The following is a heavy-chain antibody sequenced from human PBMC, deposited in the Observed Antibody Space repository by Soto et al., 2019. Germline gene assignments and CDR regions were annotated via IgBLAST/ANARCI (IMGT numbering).Heavy chain of an antibody. Sequence: SETLSLTCTVSGGSIHIRGYYWGWLRQPPGKGLEWIGSIFYTGSTYYNPSVKSRVSMSVDTSKNQFSLKLSSLTAADTAVYYCARRGPNAPFAPWGQGTLITVSS. J-gene: IGHJ5*02. CDR2: IFYTGST. CDR3: ARRGPNAPFAP. CDR1: GGSIHIRGYY. V-gene: IGHV4-39*01.